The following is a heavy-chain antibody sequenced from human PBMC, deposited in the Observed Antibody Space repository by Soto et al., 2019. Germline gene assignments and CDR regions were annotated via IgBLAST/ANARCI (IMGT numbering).Heavy chain of an antibody. J-gene: IGHJ4*02. CDR3: ARAPNTYYFDY. CDR2: IYHTGST. V-gene: IGHV4-30-2*01. Sequence: QLQLQESGSGLVKPSQTLSLTCVVSGDSISSGGYTWSWIRQPPGKGLEWIGNIYHTGSTSYNPSLKSRVTISVDTSKNQFSLKVASVTAADTAVYYCARAPNTYYFDYWGQGTLVTVSS. CDR1: GDSISSGGYT.